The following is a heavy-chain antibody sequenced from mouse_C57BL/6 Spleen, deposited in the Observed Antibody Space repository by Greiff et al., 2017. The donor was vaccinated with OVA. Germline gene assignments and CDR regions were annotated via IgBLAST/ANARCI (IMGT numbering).Heavy chain of an antibody. D-gene: IGHD4-1*01. J-gene: IGHJ3*01. CDR1: GYTFTSYW. CDR2: IDPSDSYT. V-gene: IGHV1-69*01. Sequence: VQVQQPGAELVMPGASVKLSCKASGYTFTSYWMHWVKQRPGQGLEWIGEIDPSDSYTNYNQKFKGKSTLTVDKSSSTAYMQLSSLTSEDSAVYYCARRSWGFAYWGQGTLVTVSA. CDR3: ARRSWGFAY.